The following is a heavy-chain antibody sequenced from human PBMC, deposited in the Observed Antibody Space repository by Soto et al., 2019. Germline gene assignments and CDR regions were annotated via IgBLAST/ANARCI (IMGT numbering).Heavy chain of an antibody. CDR2: IYYSGST. CDR1: GGSISSSNYY. D-gene: IGHD1-26*01. Sequence: QLQLQESGPGLVKPSETLSLTCTVSGGSISSSNYYWGWIRQPPGKGLEWIGSIYYSGSTYYNPSLKSPVTISLDTSKNLVSPKLSSVPAADTAVYYSATQEGGESYVYTIDPWGQGSLVTVSS. V-gene: IGHV4-39*01. CDR3: ATQEGGESYVYTIDP. J-gene: IGHJ5*02.